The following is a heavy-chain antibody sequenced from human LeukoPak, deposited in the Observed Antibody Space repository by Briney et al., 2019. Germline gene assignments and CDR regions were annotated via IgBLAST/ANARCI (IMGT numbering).Heavy chain of an antibody. J-gene: IGHJ6*02. V-gene: IGHV1-18*01. CDR2: ISAYNGNT. CDR3: ARACSGGSCYLLGYYYYGMDV. Sequence: GASVKVSCKASGYTFTSYGISWVRQAPGQGLEWMGWISAYNGNTNYAQKLQGRVTMTTDTSTSTAYMELGSLRSDDTAVYYCARACSGGSCYLLGYYYYGMDVWGQGTTVTVSS. CDR1: GYTFTSYG. D-gene: IGHD2-15*01.